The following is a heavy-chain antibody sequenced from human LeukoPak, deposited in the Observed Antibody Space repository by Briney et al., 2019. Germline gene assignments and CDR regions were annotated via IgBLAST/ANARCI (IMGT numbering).Heavy chain of an antibody. CDR2: ISSSSSTI. Sequence: AGGSLRLSCAASGFTFSSYEMNWVRQAPGKGLEWVSYISSSSSTIYYADSVKGRFTISRDNAKNSLYLQMNSLRAEDTAVYYCARDSEFTWGGDGYSHFDYWGQGTLVTVSS. J-gene: IGHJ4*02. CDR1: GFTFSSYE. V-gene: IGHV3-48*01. CDR3: ARDSEFTWGGDGYSHFDY. D-gene: IGHD5-24*01.